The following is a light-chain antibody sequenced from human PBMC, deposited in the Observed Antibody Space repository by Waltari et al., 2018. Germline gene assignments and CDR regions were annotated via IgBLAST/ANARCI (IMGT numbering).Light chain of an antibody. V-gene: IGKV1-39*01. CDR3: QQSYSTPPWT. CDR2: AAS. CDR1: QSISSY. J-gene: IGKJ1*01. Sequence: DIQMTQSPSSLSASVGDRVTITCRASQSISSYLNWYQQKPGKAPKLLIYAASSLQSGVPSMFSGSGSVTDFTLTISSLQPEDFATYYCQQSYSTPPWTFGQGTKVEIK.